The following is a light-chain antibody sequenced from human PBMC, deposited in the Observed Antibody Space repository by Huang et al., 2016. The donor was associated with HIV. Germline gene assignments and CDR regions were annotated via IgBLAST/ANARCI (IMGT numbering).Light chain of an antibody. J-gene: IGKJ1*01. Sequence: DVLLTQSPLSLPVTLGQPAFLTCKSNQSLAYGDGNIYLNWFHQRPGHSPRRLMYKLSNRDSGVPDRFSAGGSGTDFTLWISEVEAEDVGDYYCMQAAHGAATFGQGTRVDIK. CDR2: KLS. CDR3: MQAAHGAAT. V-gene: IGKV2-30*01. CDR1: QSLAYGDGNIY.